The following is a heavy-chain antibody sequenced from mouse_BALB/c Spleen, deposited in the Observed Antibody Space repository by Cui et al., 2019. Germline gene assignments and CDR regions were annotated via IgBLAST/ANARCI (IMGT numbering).Heavy chain of an antibody. CDR1: GYTFTSYW. V-gene: IGHV1-72*01. CDR3: ARYDYYGSSYFDY. J-gene: IGHJ2*01. D-gene: IGHD1-1*01. Sequence: HLHQLGPEFVNPGLPLNLSCKASGYTFTSYWMHWVKQRPGRGLEWIGRIDPNSGGTKYNEKFKSKATLTVDKPSSTAYMQLSSLTSEDSAVYYCARYDYYGSSYFDYWGQGTTLTVSS. CDR2: IDPNSGGT.